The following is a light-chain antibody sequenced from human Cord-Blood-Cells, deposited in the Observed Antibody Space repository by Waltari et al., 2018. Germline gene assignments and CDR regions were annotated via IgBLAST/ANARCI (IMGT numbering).Light chain of an antibody. V-gene: IGKV1-39*01. J-gene: IGKJ2*03. CDR3: QQSYSTPYS. CDR1: QSISSY. Sequence: DIQLTQSPSSLSASVAARLTITCRASQSISSYFNWYQQKPGQAPKLLIYAASSLQSGVPSRFSGSGSGTDFTLTISSLQPEDFATYYCQQSYSTPYSFGQGTKLEIK. CDR2: AAS.